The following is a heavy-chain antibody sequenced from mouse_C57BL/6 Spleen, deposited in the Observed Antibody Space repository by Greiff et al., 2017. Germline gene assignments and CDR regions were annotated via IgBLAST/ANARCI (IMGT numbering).Heavy chain of an antibody. Sequence: QVQLQQPGAELVRPGSSVKLSCKASGYTFTSYWMHWVKQRPIQGLEWIGNIDPSDSETHYNQKFKDKATLTVDKSSSTAYMQLSSLTSEDSAVYYGARRGVLGAMDYWGQGTSVTVSS. D-gene: IGHD3-3*01. V-gene: IGHV1-52*01. CDR1: GYTFTSYW. CDR2: IDPSDSET. J-gene: IGHJ4*01. CDR3: ARRGVLGAMDY.